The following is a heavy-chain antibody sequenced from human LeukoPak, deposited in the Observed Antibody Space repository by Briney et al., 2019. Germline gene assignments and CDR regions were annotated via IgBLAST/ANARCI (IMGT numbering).Heavy chain of an antibody. CDR1: GFIVSSNY. CDR2: IYSGGNT. Sequence: PGGSLRLSCAASGFIVSSNYMGWVRRAPGKGLEYVSVIYSGGNTYYGGSVKGRFTISRDNSKNTIYLQMNSLRAEDTAVFYCARLVATTGRLYFDYWGQGNLVTVSS. J-gene: IGHJ4*02. CDR3: ARLVATTGRLYFDY. V-gene: IGHV3-53*01. D-gene: IGHD1-1*01.